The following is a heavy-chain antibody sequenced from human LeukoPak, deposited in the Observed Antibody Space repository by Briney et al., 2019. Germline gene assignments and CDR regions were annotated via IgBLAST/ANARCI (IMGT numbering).Heavy chain of an antibody. CDR1: GFTFRHYA. J-gene: IGHJ4*02. V-gene: IGHV3-30*18. CDR2: ISNDGSNE. CDR3: AKDGFCSTTSCYPNHFDS. D-gene: IGHD2-2*01. Sequence: GGSLRLSCAASGFTFRHYAMHWVRQAPGKGLEWEALISNDGSNEYYADSVKGRFTISRDSSKNTLDLQMNSLRAEDTAVYYCAKDGFCSTTSCYPNHFDSWGQGTLVTVSS.